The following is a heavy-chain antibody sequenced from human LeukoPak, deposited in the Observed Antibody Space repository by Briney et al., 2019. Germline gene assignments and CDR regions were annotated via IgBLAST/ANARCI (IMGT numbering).Heavy chain of an antibody. J-gene: IGHJ6*03. CDR2: IIPIFGTA. CDR1: GGTFSSYA. V-gene: IGHV1-69*05. Sequence: ASVKVSCKASGGTFSSYAISWVRQAPGQGLEWMGGIIPIFGTANYAQKFQGRVTITTDESTSTAYMELSSLRSEDTAVYYCARGRSSQNCYYYYMDVWGKGTTVTVSS. CDR3: ARGRSSQNCYYYYMDV. D-gene: IGHD6-13*01.